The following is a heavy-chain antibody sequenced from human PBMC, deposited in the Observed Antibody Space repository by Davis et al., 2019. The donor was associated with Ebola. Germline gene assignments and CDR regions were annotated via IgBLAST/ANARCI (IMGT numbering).Heavy chain of an antibody. D-gene: IGHD3-10*01. CDR2: ISSSGSTI. CDR3: ARGSYDYGSGSYSVNDAFDI. J-gene: IGHJ3*02. V-gene: IGHV3-11*01. Sequence: GESLKISCAASGFTFSDYYMSWIRQAPGKGLEWVLYISSSGSTIYYADSVKGRFTISRDNAKNSLYLQMNSLRAEDTAVYYCARGSYDYGSGSYSVNDAFDIWGQGTMVTVSS. CDR1: GFTFSDYY.